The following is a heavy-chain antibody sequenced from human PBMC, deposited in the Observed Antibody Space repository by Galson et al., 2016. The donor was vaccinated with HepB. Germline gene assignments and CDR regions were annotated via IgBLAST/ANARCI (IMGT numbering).Heavy chain of an antibody. CDR2: ITAFNGDS. J-gene: IGHJ5*02. CDR3: GRDLQYYGSETCYEDCFDP. Sequence: SVKVSCKASGFIFNTYGLSWVRQAPGQGLQWMGWITAFNGDSNYARALKGRLTLSIDTSTTTAYMELRSLTSDDTAVYYCGRDLQYYGSETCYEDCFDPWGQGTLITVSS. V-gene: IGHV1-18*01. CDR1: GFIFNTYG. D-gene: IGHD3-10*01.